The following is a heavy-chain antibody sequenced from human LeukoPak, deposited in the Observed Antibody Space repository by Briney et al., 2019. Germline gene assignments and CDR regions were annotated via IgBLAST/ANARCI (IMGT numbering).Heavy chain of an antibody. D-gene: IGHD2-2*01. CDR3: ARVYQSAEYYFDY. CDR2: IYYTGST. Sequence: SETLSLTCTASGGSIDSYYWSWIRQPPGKGLEWIGYIYYTGSTEYHPSLKSRVTISLDTSKNQFSLKLTSVTAADTAVYYCARVYQSAEYYFDYWGEGSPVSVSS. J-gene: IGHJ4*02. CDR1: GGSIDSYY. V-gene: IGHV4-59*01.